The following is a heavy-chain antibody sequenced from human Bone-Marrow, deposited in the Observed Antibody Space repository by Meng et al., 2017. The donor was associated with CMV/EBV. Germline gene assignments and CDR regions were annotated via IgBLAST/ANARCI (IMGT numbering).Heavy chain of an antibody. CDR1: GYTFTGYY. V-gene: IGHV1-2*02. CDR3: ARDLYDILTGYYTTRGGFDP. D-gene: IGHD3-9*01. Sequence: ASVKVSCKASGYTFTGYYMHWVRQAPGQGLEWMGWINPNSGGTNYAQKFQGRVTMTRDTSISTAYMELSRLRSDDTAVYYCARDLYDILTGYYTTRGGFDPWGQGTLVTVSS. CDR2: INPNSGGT. J-gene: IGHJ5*02.